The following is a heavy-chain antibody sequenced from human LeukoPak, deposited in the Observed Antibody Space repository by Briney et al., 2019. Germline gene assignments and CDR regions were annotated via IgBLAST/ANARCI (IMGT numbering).Heavy chain of an antibody. J-gene: IGHJ6*02. CDR3: ARGVSSSWLYYYGMDV. CDR2: IYYSGST. Sequence: PSETLSLTCTVSGGSISSSSYYWGWIRQPPGKGLEWIGSIYYSGSTYYNPCLKSRVTISVDTSKNQFSLKLSSVTAADTAVYYCARGVSSSWLYYYGMDVWGQGTTVTVSS. D-gene: IGHD6-13*01. CDR1: GGSISSSSYY. V-gene: IGHV4-39*01.